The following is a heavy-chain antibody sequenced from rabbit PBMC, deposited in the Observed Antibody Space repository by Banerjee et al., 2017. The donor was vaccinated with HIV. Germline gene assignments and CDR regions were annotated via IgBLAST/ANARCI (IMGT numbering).Heavy chain of an antibody. Sequence: QEQLVESGGGLVQPEGSLALTCKASGFDFSSNAMCWVRQAPGKGPEWIACIANGDGSTYYASWVNGRFTISRSTSLNTVTLQMTSLTAADTATYFCARESSYATYAGYGLWGPGTLVTVS. D-gene: IGHD7-1*01. CDR2: IANGDGST. J-gene: IGHJ4*01. V-gene: IGHV1S47*01. CDR1: GFDFSSNA. CDR3: ARESSYATYAGYGL.